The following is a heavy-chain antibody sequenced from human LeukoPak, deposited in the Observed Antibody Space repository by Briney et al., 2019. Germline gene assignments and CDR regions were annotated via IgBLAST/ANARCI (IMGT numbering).Heavy chain of an antibody. CDR3: ATSAVVAVDSYTWFDP. D-gene: IGHD2-15*01. CDR1: GLSFSGYY. CDR2: INDSGST. J-gene: IGHJ5*02. Sequence: SETLSLTCAVSGLSFSGYYWSWIRQAPGKGLEWIGEINDSGSTNYHPSLENRGPISVDTSKNQFSLKLSSVTAADTAVYYCATSAVVAVDSYTWFDPCGQGTLVTVCS. V-gene: IGHV4-34*01.